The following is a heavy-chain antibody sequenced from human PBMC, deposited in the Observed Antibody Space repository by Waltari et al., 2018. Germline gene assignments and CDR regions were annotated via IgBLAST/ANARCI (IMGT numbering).Heavy chain of an antibody. CDR2: IYYSGST. CDR3: ARGAVGYYGSGSANWFDP. CDR1: GGSISSSSYY. J-gene: IGHJ5*02. D-gene: IGHD3-10*01. V-gene: IGHV4-39*07. Sequence: QLQLQESGPGLVKPSETLSLTCTVSGGSISSSSYYWGWIRQPPGTGLEWIGSIYYSGSTYYNPSLKSRVTISVDTSKNQFSLKLSSVTAADTAVYYCARGAVGYYGSGSANWFDPWGQGTLVTVSS.